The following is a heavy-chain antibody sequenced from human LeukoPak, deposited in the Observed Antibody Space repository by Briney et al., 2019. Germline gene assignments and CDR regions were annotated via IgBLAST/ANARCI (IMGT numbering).Heavy chain of an antibody. CDR1: GYTLSDYG. CDR2: VNFYNGNT. V-gene: IGHV1-18*01. D-gene: IGHD5-12*01. CDR3: VRTRRSIVATIFDY. J-gene: IGHJ4*02. Sequence: ASVKVSCKASGYTLSDYGISWVRQARGQGLGWMGWVNFYNGNTKYAEKFQGRLTMTRDTPTSTAYMEVRSLRPDDTAIYYCVRTRRSIVATIFDYWGQGALITVSS.